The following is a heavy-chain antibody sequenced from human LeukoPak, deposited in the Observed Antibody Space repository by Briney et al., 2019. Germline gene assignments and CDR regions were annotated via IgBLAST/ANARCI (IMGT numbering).Heavy chain of an antibody. D-gene: IGHD3-10*02. J-gene: IGHJ3*02. CDR3: ARDGLGMLGYAFDI. V-gene: IGHV3-7*01. Sequence: SGGSLRLSCAASGFTFSSYWMSWVRQAPGKGLEWVANIKQDGSEKYYVDSVKGRFTISRDNAKNSLYLQMNSLRAEDTAVYYCARDGLGMLGYAFDIWGQGTMVTVSS. CDR1: GFTFSSYW. CDR2: IKQDGSEK.